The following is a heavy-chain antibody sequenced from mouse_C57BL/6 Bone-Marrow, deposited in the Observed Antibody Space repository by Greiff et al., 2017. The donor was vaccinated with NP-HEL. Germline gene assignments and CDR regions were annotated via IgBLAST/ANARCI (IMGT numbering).Heavy chain of an antibody. D-gene: IGHD1-1*01. CDR2: IDPENGDT. Sequence: VQLKQSGAELVRPGASVKLSCTVSGFNIKDDYMHWVKQRPEQGLEWIGWIDPENGDTEYASKFQGKATMTADTSSNTASLQLSSLTSEDTAVYYCTTGGSSPYAMDYWGQGTSVTVSS. J-gene: IGHJ4*01. V-gene: IGHV14-4*01. CDR3: TTGGSSPYAMDY. CDR1: GFNIKDDY.